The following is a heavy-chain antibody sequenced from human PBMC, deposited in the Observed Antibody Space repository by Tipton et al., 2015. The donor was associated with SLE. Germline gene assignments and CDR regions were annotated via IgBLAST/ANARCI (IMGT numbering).Heavy chain of an antibody. V-gene: IGHV3-21*03. CDR2: ISSSSSYI. D-gene: IGHD3-9*01. Sequence: LRLSCAASGFTFSSYSMNWVRQAPGKGLEWVSSISSSSSYIYYADSVKGRFTISRDNAKNSLYLQMNSLRAEDTAVYYCARDPHPLTGYYPDFDYWGQGTLVTVSS. CDR1: GFTFSSYS. J-gene: IGHJ4*02. CDR3: ARDPHPLTGYYPDFDY.